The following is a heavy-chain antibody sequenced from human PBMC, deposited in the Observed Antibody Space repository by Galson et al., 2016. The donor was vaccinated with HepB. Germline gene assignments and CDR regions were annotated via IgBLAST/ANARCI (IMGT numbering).Heavy chain of an antibody. CDR3: ARHASWFNHEDPFDI. V-gene: IGHV5-51*01. CDR1: GFTFSNYW. Sequence: QSGAEVKKPGESLKISCQGSGFTFSNYWIGWVRQMPGKGLEWMGIVYGGDSDTKYSPSFEGQVTFSADASSTTAYLQWTSLKASDTAMYYCARHASWFNHEDPFDIWGQGTMVIVSS. D-gene: IGHD1-14*01. J-gene: IGHJ3*02. CDR2: VYGGDSDT.